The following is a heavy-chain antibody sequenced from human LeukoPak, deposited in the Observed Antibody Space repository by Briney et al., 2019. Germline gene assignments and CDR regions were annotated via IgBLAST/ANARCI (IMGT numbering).Heavy chain of an antibody. CDR3: ARETLVGTTNYFDY. Sequence: HSETLSLTCSVSGGSMNTYYRTWIRQPAGKGLEWIGRVYTSGYTKYNPSLQSRVTMSVDTSKKHLSLMLTSLTAADTTVYYCARETLVGTTNYFDYWGQGTLVTVSS. CDR1: GGSMNTYY. J-gene: IGHJ4*02. CDR2: VYTSGYT. V-gene: IGHV4-4*07. D-gene: IGHD1-26*01.